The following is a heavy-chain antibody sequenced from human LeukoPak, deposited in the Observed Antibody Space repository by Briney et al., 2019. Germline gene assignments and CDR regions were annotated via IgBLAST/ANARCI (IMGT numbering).Heavy chain of an antibody. J-gene: IGHJ6*03. V-gene: IGHV6-1*01. CDR1: GDSVSRNSAT. Sequence: SQTLSLTCAISGDSVSRNSATWNWIRQSPARGLEWLGRTYYRSKWYTDYAVSVKSRITINPDTSKNQFSLQLNSVTPEDTAVYYCARAVLWFVDLDDYYYMDVWGKGTTVTVSS. D-gene: IGHD3-10*01. CDR2: TYYRSKWYT. CDR3: ARAVLWFVDLDDYYYMDV.